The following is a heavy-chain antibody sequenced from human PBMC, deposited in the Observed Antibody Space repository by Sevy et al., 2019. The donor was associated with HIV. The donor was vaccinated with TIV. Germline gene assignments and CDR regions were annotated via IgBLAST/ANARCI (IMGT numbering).Heavy chain of an antibody. J-gene: IGHJ4*02. D-gene: IGHD6-19*01. V-gene: IGHV3-30*04. Sequence: GGSLRLSCAASGFSVSSHAMHWVRQAPGKGLEWVALLSYDGGAQYYVDSVKGRFSVSRDNSKTILYLQMNSLRPADTALYYCTRDAGYSVGWYPSNYWGQGTLVTVSS. CDR3: TRDAGYSVGWYPSNY. CDR2: LSYDGGAQ. CDR1: GFSVSSHA.